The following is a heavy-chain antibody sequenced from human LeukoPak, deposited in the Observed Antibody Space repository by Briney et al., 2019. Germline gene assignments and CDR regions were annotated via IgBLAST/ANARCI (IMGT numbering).Heavy chain of an antibody. CDR2: IVVGSGNT. Sequence: GASVKVSCKASGFTFSTSAVQWVRQARGQCLEWIGWIVVGSGNTKYAQKFQGRVTITRDMSTSTAYMELSSLRSEDTAVYYCARGGPPVGVVVPAALPHRYYYYGMDVWGQGTTVTVSS. CDR3: ARGGPPVGVVVPAALPHRYYYYGMDV. V-gene: IGHV1-58*01. D-gene: IGHD2-2*01. CDR1: GFTFSTSA. J-gene: IGHJ6*02.